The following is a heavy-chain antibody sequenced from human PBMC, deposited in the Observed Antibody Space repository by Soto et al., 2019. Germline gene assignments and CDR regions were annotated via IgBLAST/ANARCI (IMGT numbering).Heavy chain of an antibody. Sequence: PSETLSLTCTVSGGSISSYYWSWIRQPPGKGLEWIGYIYYSGSTNYNPSLKSRVTISVDTSKNQFSLKLSSVTAADTAVYYCARGVVGVVVVAATQRDKYYYYGMDVWGQGTTVTVSS. J-gene: IGHJ6*02. CDR1: GGSISSYY. D-gene: IGHD2-15*01. CDR2: IYYSGST. CDR3: ARGVVGVVVVAATQRDKYYYYGMDV. V-gene: IGHV4-59*01.